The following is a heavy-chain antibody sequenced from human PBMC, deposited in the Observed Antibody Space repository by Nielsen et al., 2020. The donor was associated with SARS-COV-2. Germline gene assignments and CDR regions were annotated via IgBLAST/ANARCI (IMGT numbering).Heavy chain of an antibody. CDR1: GYSFTSYW. CDR2: IDPSDSYT. Sequence: GESLKISCKGSGYSFTSYWISWVRQMPGKGLEWMGRIDPSDSYTNYSPSFQGHVTISADKSISTAHLQWSSLKASDTAMYYCARPRTGKYYYDAFDIWGQGTMVTVSS. CDR3: ARPRTGKYYYDAFDI. J-gene: IGHJ3*02. D-gene: IGHD3-10*01. V-gene: IGHV5-10-1*01.